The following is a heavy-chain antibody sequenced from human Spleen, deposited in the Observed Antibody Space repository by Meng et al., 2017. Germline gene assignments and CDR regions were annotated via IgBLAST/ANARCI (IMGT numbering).Heavy chain of an antibody. D-gene: IGHD1-26*01. Sequence: GESLKISCAASGFTFDDYGMSWVRQAPGKGLEWVSGINWNGGSTGYADSVKGRFTISRDNAKNSLYLQMNSLRAEDTALYYCARGGSYDSRGWDYWGQGTLVTVSS. V-gene: IGHV3-20*04. CDR2: INWNGGST. J-gene: IGHJ4*02. CDR3: ARGGSYDSRGWDY. CDR1: GFTFDDYG.